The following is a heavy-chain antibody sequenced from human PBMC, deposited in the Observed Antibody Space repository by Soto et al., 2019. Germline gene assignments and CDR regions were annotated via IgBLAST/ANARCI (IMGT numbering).Heavy chain of an antibody. CDR3: AGGSGYSYGYYYYGMDV. D-gene: IGHD5-18*01. CDR2: IYYSGST. J-gene: IGHJ6*02. V-gene: IGHV4-61*01. CDR1: GGSVSSGSYY. Sequence: SETLSLTCTVSGGSVSSGSYYWSWIRQPPGKGLEWIGYIYYSGSTNYNPSLKSRVTISVDTSKNQFSLKLSSVTAADTAVYYCAGGSGYSYGYYYYGMDVWGQGTTVTVSS.